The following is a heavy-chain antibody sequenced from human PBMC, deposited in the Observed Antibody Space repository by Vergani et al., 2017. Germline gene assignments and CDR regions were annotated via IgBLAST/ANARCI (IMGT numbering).Heavy chain of an antibody. CDR3: AEHRCSVGFFPSSYFYGMDV. Sequence: QVQLQESGPGLVKPSETLTLTCDVSDSSIMTNPYWGWFRQSPGKGLEWIGCIHHSGDTHYNSSLKSRVSISIVSSSKFSLSLTSVTAADTAIYYCAEHRCSVGFFPSSYFYGMDVWGHGTTVTGSS. V-gene: IGHV4-38-2*01. D-gene: IGHD3-10*02. J-gene: IGHJ6*02. CDR1: DSSIMTNPY. CDR2: IHHSGDT.